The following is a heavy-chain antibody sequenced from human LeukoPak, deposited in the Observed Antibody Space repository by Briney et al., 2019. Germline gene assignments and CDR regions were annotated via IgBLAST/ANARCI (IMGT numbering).Heavy chain of an antibody. V-gene: IGHV1-18*01. CDR3: AVLGYCSSTSCYSYYYYGMDV. D-gene: IGHD2-2*01. Sequence: ASVKVSCKASGYTFTSYGISWVRQAPGQGLEWMGWISAYNGNTNYAQKLQGRVTMTTDTSTSTAYMELRSLRSDDTAVYYCAVLGYCSSTSCYSYYYYGMDVWGQGTTVTVSS. CDR2: ISAYNGNT. J-gene: IGHJ6*02. CDR1: GYTFTSYG.